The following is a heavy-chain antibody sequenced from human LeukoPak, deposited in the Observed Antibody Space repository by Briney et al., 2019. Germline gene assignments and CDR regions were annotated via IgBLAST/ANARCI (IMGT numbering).Heavy chain of an antibody. Sequence: GESLKISCKGSGYSFTSYWIGWVRQMPGKGLEWMGIIYPGDSDTRYSPSFQGQVTISADKSISTAYLQWSSLKASDTAMYYCARPTYCSSTSCYPLGAFDIWGQGTMVTVSS. D-gene: IGHD2-2*01. V-gene: IGHV5-51*01. CDR1: GYSFTSYW. CDR2: IYPGDSDT. J-gene: IGHJ3*02. CDR3: ARPTYCSSTSCYPLGAFDI.